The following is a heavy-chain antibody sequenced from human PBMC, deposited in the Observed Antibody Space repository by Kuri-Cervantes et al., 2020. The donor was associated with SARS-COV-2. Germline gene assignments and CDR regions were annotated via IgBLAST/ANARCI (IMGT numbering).Heavy chain of an antibody. CDR2: IYYSGST. J-gene: IGHJ3*02. CDR3: ARDGVYDFWSGYYQQDDAFDI. D-gene: IGHD3-3*01. CDR1: GGSISSHY. Sequence: SETLSLTRTVPGGSISSHYWSWIRQPPGKGLEWIGYIYYSGSTNYNPSLKSRVTISVDTSKNQFSLKLSSVTAADTAVYYCARDGVYDFWSGYYQQDDAFDIWGQGTMVTVSS. V-gene: IGHV4-59*11.